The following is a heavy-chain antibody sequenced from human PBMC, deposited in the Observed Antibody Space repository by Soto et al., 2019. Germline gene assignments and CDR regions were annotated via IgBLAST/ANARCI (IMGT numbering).Heavy chain of an antibody. CDR1: GNTFNNHA. D-gene: IGHD2-2*01. CDR3: AGDPNTSRFDY. CDR2: ISTYSGTR. V-gene: IGHV1-18*01. J-gene: IGHJ4*02. Sequence: ASVKLSCKASGNTFNNHAVSWLRQAPGQGLEWMGWISTYSGTRNYAQKFQDRVTMSSDTSTSTVYMELRSLTSNDTAIYYCAGDPNTSRFDYWGQGTPVTLSS.